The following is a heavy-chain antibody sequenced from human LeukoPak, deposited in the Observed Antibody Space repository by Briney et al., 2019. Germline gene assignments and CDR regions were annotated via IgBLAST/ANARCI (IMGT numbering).Heavy chain of an antibody. Sequence: GGSLRLSCAASGFTVSSNYVSWVRQAPGKGLEWVSVIYSGGSTYYADSVKGRFTISRDNSKNTLYLQMNSLRAEDTAVYYCAREMAAGHYHDAFDIWGQGTMVTVSS. J-gene: IGHJ3*02. D-gene: IGHD6-13*01. CDR2: IYSGGST. CDR3: AREMAAGHYHDAFDI. V-gene: IGHV3-66*01. CDR1: GFTVSSNY.